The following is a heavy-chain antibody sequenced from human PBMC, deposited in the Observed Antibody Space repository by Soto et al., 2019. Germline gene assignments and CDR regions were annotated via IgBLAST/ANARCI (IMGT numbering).Heavy chain of an antibody. CDR2: IWYDGSNK. J-gene: IGHJ4*02. CDR3: ARDGVIRGAWTGDDY. Sequence: QVQLVESGGGVVQPGRSLRLSCAASGFTFSSYGMHWVRQAPGKGLEWVAVIWYDGSNKYYADSVKGRFTISRDNSKNTLYLQMNSLRAEDTAVYYCARDGVIRGAWTGDDYWGQGTLVTVSS. D-gene: IGHD2-21*01. CDR1: GFTFSSYG. V-gene: IGHV3-33*01.